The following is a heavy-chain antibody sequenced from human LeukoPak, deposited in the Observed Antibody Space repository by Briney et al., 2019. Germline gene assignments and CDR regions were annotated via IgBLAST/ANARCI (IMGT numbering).Heavy chain of an antibody. J-gene: IGHJ4*02. CDR2: LYSDGNT. V-gene: IGHV3-53*01. CDR1: GFTVITND. CDR3: ASWRYDSSDYDSNSYYRFFDY. Sequence: PGGSLRLSCAASGFTVITNDMTWGRQAPGKGLEWVSVLYSDGNTKYADSVQGRFTISRDNSKNTLYLEMNSLSPDDTAVYYCASWRYDSSDYDSNSYYRFFDYWGQGALVIVSS. D-gene: IGHD3-22*01.